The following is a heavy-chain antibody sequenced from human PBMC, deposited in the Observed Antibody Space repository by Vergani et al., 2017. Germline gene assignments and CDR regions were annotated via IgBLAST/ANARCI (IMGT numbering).Heavy chain of an antibody. V-gene: IGHV3-7*01. D-gene: IGHD5-12*01. CDR3: AKDSETPCGYSGATCGPLYYFDY. CDR2: IKQDGSEK. Sequence: VQLVESGGGLVQPGGSLRLSCAASGFTFSSYWMSWVRQAPGKGLEWVANIKQDGSEKYYVDALKGRFTISRDNAKNSLYLQMNRLRAEDTAGYYCAKDSETPCGYSGATCGPLYYFDYWGQGTLVTVSS. CDR1: GFTFSSYW. J-gene: IGHJ4*02.